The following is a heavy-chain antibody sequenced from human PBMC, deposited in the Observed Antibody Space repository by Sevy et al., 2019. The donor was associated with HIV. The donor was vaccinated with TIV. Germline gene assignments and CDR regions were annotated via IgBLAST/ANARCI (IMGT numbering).Heavy chain of an antibody. Sequence: SETLSLTCTVSGCSISSGDYYWSWIRQPPGKGLEWIGYIYYSGSTYYNPSLKSRVTISVDTSKNQFSLKLSSVTAADTAVYYCAGTSHYYGSGSYYWGQGTLVTVSS. D-gene: IGHD3-10*01. J-gene: IGHJ4*02. CDR3: AGTSHYYGSGSYY. CDR2: IYYSGST. V-gene: IGHV4-30-4*01. CDR1: GCSISSGDYY.